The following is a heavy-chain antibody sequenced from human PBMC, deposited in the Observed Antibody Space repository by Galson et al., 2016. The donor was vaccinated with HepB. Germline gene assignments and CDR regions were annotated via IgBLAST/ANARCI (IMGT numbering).Heavy chain of an antibody. J-gene: IGHJ4*02. V-gene: IGHV3-23*01. CDR3: AVARFLEWFTFDS. CDR2: ISGNGGSI. Sequence: PLRLSCAASGLTFSSYAMSWVRQTPGKGLEWVSAISGNGGSIYNADSVKGRFTISRDNSKNTLYLQMNSLRAEDTAVYYCAVARFLEWFTFDSWGQGTLVTVSS. D-gene: IGHD3-3*01. CDR1: GLTFSSYA.